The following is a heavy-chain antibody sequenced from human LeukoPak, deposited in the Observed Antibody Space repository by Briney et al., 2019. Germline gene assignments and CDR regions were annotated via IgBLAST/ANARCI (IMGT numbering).Heavy chain of an antibody. CDR1: GFTFSSYA. CDR2: ISGSGDRT. CDR3: AKDQRFGATVTTSFDY. D-gene: IGHD4-11*01. J-gene: IGHJ4*02. Sequence: PGGSLRLSCAASGFTFSSYAISWVRQAPGKGLEWASAISGSGDRTYYADCVKGRFTISRDNSKNTLYLQMNSLRAEDTAVYYCAKDQRFGATVTTSFDYWGQGTLVTVSS. V-gene: IGHV3-23*01.